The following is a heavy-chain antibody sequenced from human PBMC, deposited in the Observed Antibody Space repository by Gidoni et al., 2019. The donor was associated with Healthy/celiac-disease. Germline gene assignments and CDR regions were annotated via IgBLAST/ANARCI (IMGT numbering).Heavy chain of an antibody. Sequence: EVQLLESGGGFAPPGGSLRLPCAASGFTFSSDAMSWFRQAPGKGLGWVSAISGSGGSTYYADSVKGRFTITRDNSKNTLYLQMNSLRAEDTAVYYCATSEEYTAMVTNYWGQGTLVTVSS. CDR1: GFTFSSDA. CDR3: ATSEEYTAMVTNY. J-gene: IGHJ4*02. D-gene: IGHD5-18*01. CDR2: ISGSGGST. V-gene: IGHV3-23*01.